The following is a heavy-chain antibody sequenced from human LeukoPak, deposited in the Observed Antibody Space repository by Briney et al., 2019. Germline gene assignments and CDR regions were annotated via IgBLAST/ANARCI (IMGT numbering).Heavy chain of an antibody. Sequence: SETLSLTCAVYGGSFSGYYWSWIRQPPGKGLEWIGEVNHSGSTNYNPSLKSRVTISVDTSKNQFSLKLTSVTAADTAVYYCATLGEYYDSSGYYYNWGQGTLVTVSS. CDR1: GGSFSGYY. D-gene: IGHD3-22*01. CDR3: ATLGEYYDSSGYYYN. J-gene: IGHJ4*02. CDR2: VNHSGST. V-gene: IGHV4-34*01.